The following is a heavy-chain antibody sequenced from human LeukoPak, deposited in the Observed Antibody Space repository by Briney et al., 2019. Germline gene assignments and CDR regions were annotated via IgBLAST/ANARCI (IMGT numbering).Heavy chain of an antibody. CDR3: ARAVYYDFWSGSPDDAFDI. J-gene: IGHJ3*02. D-gene: IGHD3-3*01. V-gene: IGHV3-20*01. CDR1: GFTFGDYG. CDR2: INWNGGST. Sequence: GGSLRLSCAASGFTFGDYGMSWVRQAPGKGLEWVSGINWNGGSTGYADSVKGRFTISRDNAKNSLYLQMNSLRAGDTALYHCARAVYYDFWSGSPDDAFDIWGQGTMVTVSS.